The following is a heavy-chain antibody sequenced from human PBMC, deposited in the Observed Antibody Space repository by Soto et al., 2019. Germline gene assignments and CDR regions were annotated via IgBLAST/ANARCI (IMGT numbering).Heavy chain of an antibody. J-gene: IGHJ5*02. CDR3: ATAIVVVTAIWFDP. CDR1: GYTLTELS. V-gene: IGHV1-24*01. D-gene: IGHD2-21*02. CDR2: FDPEDGET. Sequence: ASVKVSCKVSGYTLTELSMHWVRQAPGKGLEWMGGFDPEDGETIYAQKFQGRVTMTEDTSTDTAYMELSSLRSEDTAVYYCATAIVVVTAIWFDPWGQGTLVTVYS.